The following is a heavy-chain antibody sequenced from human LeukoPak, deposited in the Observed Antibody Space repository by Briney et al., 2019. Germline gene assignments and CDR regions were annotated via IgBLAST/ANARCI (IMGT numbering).Heavy chain of an antibody. CDR3: AREAVRGLVSYIDV. J-gene: IGHJ6*03. CDR1: GGSISSYY. CDR2: IYYSGST. Sequence: SETLSLTCTVSGGSISSYYWSWIRQPPGKGLEWIGYIYYSGSTNYNPSLKSRVTISVDTSKNQFSLKLSSVTAADTAVYYCAREAVRGLVSYIDVWGKGTTVTVSS. V-gene: IGHV4-59*12. D-gene: IGHD3-10*01.